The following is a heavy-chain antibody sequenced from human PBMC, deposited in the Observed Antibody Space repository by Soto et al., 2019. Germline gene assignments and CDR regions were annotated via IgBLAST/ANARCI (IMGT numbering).Heavy chain of an antibody. J-gene: IGHJ6*03. V-gene: IGHV4-31*03. CDR3: ARKDSGYADYMDV. Sequence: QVQLQESGPGLVKPSQTLALTCTVSGGSISRGGYYWSWIRQHPVKGLEWIGYINYSGGNYYNPSLKSRVTISVDTSENQFSLRLSSVTAADTAVYYCARKDSGYADYMDVWGKGTTVTVSS. CDR1: GGSISRGGYY. D-gene: IGHD5-12*01. CDR2: INYSGGN.